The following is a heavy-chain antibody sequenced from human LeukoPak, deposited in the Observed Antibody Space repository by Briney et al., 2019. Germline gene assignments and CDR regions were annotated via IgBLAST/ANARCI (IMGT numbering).Heavy chain of an antibody. J-gene: IGHJ4*02. Sequence: GGSLRLSCIASGFTFSGHWIHWVRQAPGMGLVWVSRINEDGSDSMYAESVKGRFTISRDNAKNTVYLQMNSLRAEDAAVYYCVRDETLWTLDWWGQGTLVSVSS. CDR2: INEDGSDS. CDR3: VRDETLWTLDW. CDR1: GFTFSGHW. V-gene: IGHV3-74*03. D-gene: IGHD1-1*01.